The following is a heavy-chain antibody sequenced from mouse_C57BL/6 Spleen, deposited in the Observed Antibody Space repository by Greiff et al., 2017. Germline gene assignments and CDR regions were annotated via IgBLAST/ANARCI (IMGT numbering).Heavy chain of an antibody. CDR2: IWSGGST. V-gene: IGHV2-2*01. D-gene: IGHD2-1*01. CDR3: ARTLYYKDPNYYAMDY. Sequence: VMLVESGPGLVQPSQSLSITCTVSGFSLTSYGVHWVRQSPGKGLEWLGVIWSGGSTDYNAAFISRLSISKDNSKSQVFFKMNSLQADDTAIYYCARTLYYKDPNYYAMDYWGQGTSVTVSS. J-gene: IGHJ4*01. CDR1: GFSLTSYG.